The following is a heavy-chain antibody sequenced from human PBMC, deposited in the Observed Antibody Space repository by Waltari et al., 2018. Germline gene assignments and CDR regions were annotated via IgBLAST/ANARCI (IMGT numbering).Heavy chain of an antibody. CDR2: IYTSGST. D-gene: IGHD3-9*01. V-gene: IGHV4-4*07. CDR3: ATDVLRYFDWLLAPDTGIIRDY. Sequence: QVQLQESGPGLVKPSETLSLTCTVSGGSISSYYWSWIRQPAGKGLEWIGRIYTSGSTNYNPSLKSRVTMSVDTSKNQFSLKLSSVTAADTAVYYCATDVLRYFDWLLAPDTGIIRDYWGQGTLVTVSS. CDR1: GGSISSYY. J-gene: IGHJ4*02.